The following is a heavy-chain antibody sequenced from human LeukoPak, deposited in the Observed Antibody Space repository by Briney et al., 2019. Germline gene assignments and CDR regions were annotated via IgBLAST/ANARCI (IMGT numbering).Heavy chain of an antibody. V-gene: IGHV1-18*01. D-gene: IGHD3-22*01. J-gene: IGHJ4*02. CDR3: ARGSPPRRNYDSRGYYSYYFDY. Sequence: ASVKVSCKASGYTFASYGISWVRQAPGQGLEWMGWISAYNGNTNYAQKLQGRVTMTTDTSTSTAYMELRSLRSDDTAVYYCARGSPPRRNYDSRGYYSYYFDYWGQGTLVTVSS. CDR1: GYTFASYG. CDR2: ISAYNGNT.